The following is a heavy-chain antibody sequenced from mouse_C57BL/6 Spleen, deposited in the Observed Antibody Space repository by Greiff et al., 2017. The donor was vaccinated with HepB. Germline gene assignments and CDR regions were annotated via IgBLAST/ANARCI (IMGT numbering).Heavy chain of an antibody. J-gene: IGHJ2*01. CDR1: GFNIKDDY. D-gene: IGHD2-2*01. Sequence: EVQLHQSGAELVRPGASVKLSCTASGFNIKDDYMHWVKQRPEQGLEWIGWIDPENGDTEYASKFQGKATITADTSSNTAYLQRSSLASEDTAVYDCTTGLPFDYWGQGTTLTVSS. CDR2: IDPENGDT. CDR3: TTGLPFDY. V-gene: IGHV14-4*01.